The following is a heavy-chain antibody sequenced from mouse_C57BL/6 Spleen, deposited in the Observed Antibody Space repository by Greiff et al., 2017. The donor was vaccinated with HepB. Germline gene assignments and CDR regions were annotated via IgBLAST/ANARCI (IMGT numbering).Heavy chain of an antibody. J-gene: IGHJ2*01. CDR1: GFTFSSYA. CDR2: ISDGVSYT. Sequence: EVKLVESGGGLVKPGGSLKLSCAASGFTFSSYAMSWVRQTPEKRLEWVATISDGVSYTYYPDNVKGRFTISRDNAKNNLYLQMSHLKSEDTAMYYCARDRSSYYFDYWGQGTTLTVSS. CDR3: ARDRSSYYFDY. V-gene: IGHV5-4*01.